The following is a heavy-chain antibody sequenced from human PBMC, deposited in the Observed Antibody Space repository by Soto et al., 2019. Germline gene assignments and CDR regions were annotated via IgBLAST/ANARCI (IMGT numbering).Heavy chain of an antibody. CDR3: ARDRGDCSSVSCYGSFYYGMDV. CDR2: IYSGGST. Sequence: EVQLVETGGGLIQPGGSLRLSCAASGFIVSSHYMSWVRQAPGKGLEWVSAIYSGGSTYYTDSVEGRFTISRAVSKNILYLQMNSLRADDTAVYYCARDRGDCSSVSCYGSFYYGMDVWGQGTTVIVSS. J-gene: IGHJ6*02. V-gene: IGHV3-53*02. D-gene: IGHD2-2*01. CDR1: GFIVSSHY.